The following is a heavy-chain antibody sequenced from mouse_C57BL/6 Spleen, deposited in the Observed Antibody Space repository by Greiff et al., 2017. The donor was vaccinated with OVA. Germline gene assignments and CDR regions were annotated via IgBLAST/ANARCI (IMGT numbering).Heavy chain of an antibody. J-gene: IGHJ2*01. CDR1: GFTFSDYG. D-gene: IGHD1-1*01. CDR2: ISSGSSTI. V-gene: IGHV5-17*01. CDR3: AREGYYGSRGLGY. Sequence: EVKLVESGGGLVKPGGSLKLSCAASGFTFSDYGMHWVRQAPEKGLEWVAYISSGSSTIYYADTVKGRFTISRDNAKNTLFLQMTSLRSEDTAMYYCAREGYYGSRGLGYWGKGTTLTVSS.